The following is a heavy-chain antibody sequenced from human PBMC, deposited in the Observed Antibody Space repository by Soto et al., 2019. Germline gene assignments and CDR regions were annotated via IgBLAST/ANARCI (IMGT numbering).Heavy chain of an antibody. V-gene: IGHV1-58*02. CDR3: AMVDVYVTPSPQDV. CDR1: GFTFTNSA. D-gene: IGHD3-16*01. CDR2: IVVGSGHT. Sequence: SVKVSCKASGFTFTNSAIQWVRQARGQRLEWMGWIVVGSGHTNYAQKFQERLTITRDMSTSTAYMELRSLRSNDTAVYYCAMVDVYVTPSPQDVWGQGTTVTVSS. J-gene: IGHJ6*02.